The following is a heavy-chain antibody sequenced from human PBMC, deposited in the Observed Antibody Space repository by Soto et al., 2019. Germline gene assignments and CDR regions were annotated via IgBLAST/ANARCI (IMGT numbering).Heavy chain of an antibody. Sequence: GASVKVSCKASGGTFSSYTISWVRQAPGQGLEWMGRIIPILGIANYAQKFQGRVTITADKSTSTAYMELSSLRSEDTAVYYCARARQVYSGYDSHFDYWGQGTLVTVSS. V-gene: IGHV1-69*02. CDR3: ARARQVYSGYDSHFDY. CDR2: IIPILGIA. CDR1: GGTFSSYT. J-gene: IGHJ4*02. D-gene: IGHD5-12*01.